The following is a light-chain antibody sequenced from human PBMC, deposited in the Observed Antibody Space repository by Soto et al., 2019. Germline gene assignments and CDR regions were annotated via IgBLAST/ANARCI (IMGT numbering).Light chain of an antibody. V-gene: IGKV3-20*01. CDR1: QSVQSTT. J-gene: IGKJ4*01. Sequence: EIVLTQSPGTLSLSPGERATLSCRASQSVQSTTLAWYQQKPGQAPRLLIYGASTRAAGIPDRFSGSGSGTDFTLTISRLEPEDFAVYYCQQYANSSLTCGGGTKVEI. CDR3: QQYANSSLT. CDR2: GAS.